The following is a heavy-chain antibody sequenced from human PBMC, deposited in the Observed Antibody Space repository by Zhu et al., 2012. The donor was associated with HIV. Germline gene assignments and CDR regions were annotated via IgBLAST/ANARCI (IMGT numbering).Heavy chain of an antibody. CDR3: AKFDSRSHRAY. V-gene: IGHV4-39*07. CDR2: IFYTGSA. D-gene: IGHD3-10*01. CDR1: GDSISSSNYY. Sequence: QVQVQESGPGLVTPSETLSLTCSVSGDSISSSNYYWGWIRQPPGKGLEWIASIFYTGSAYHNPSLKSRVTISKDASKNQLSLKLTSVTAADTASYHCAKFDSRSHRAYWGQGTLLTVSS. J-gene: IGHJ4*02.